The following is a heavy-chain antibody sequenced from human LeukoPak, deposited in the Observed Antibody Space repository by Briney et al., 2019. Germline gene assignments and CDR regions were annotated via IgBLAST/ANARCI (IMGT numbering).Heavy chain of an antibody. CDR1: GFTFSSYG. Sequence: RGTLRLSCAASGFTFSSYGMSWVRQAPGKGLEWVSAISGSGGSTYYADSVKGRFTISRDNSKNTLYLQMNSLRAEDTAVYYCAKSDGSGSYRNYYYMDVWGKGTTVTISS. D-gene: IGHD3-10*01. J-gene: IGHJ6*03. V-gene: IGHV3-23*01. CDR2: ISGSGGST. CDR3: AKSDGSGSYRNYYYMDV.